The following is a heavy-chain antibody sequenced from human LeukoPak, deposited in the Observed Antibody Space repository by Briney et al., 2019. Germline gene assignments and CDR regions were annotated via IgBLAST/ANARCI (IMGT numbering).Heavy chain of an antibody. CDR3: ATYSWAHHKTFDS. D-gene: IGHD1-26*01. Sequence: PGGSLRLSCAASGFIFSSYAMSWVRQAPGKGLEWVSAISRSGENTYYADSMKGRFTISRDNSNNTLYLQMSSLRAEDTAVYYCATYSWAHHKTFDSWGQGTLVTVSS. J-gene: IGHJ4*02. CDR1: GFIFSSYA. V-gene: IGHV3-23*01. CDR2: ISRSGENT.